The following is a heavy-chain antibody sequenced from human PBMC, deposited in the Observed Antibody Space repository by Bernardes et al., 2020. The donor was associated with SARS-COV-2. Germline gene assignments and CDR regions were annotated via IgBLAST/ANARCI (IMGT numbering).Heavy chain of an antibody. CDR3: ARESSGYPLFDY. Sequence: GGSLRLSCAASGFTVSSNYMSWVRQAPGKGLEWVSVIYSGASTYYADSVKGRFTISRDNSKNTLYLQMNSLRAEDTAVYYCARESSGYPLFDYWGQGTLVTVSS. CDR1: GFTVSSNY. V-gene: IGHV3-53*01. CDR2: IYSGAST. D-gene: IGHD5-12*01. J-gene: IGHJ4*02.